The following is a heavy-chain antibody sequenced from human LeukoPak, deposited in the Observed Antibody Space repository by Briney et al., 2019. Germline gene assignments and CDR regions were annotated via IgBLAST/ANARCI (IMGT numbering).Heavy chain of an antibody. Sequence: PSETLSLTCTVSGGSISSYYWSWIRQPPGKGLEWIGYIYYSGSTSYNPSLKSRVTISVDTFKNQFSLKLSSVTAADTAVYYCARGDDWFDPWGQGTLVTVSS. CDR2: IYYSGST. D-gene: IGHD5-24*01. CDR3: ARGDDWFDP. CDR1: GGSISSYY. V-gene: IGHV4-59*01. J-gene: IGHJ5*02.